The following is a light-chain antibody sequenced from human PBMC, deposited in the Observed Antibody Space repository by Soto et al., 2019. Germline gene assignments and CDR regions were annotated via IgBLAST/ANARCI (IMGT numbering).Light chain of an antibody. Sequence: QSVLTQPASVSGSPGQSITITCTGTSSDIYAYNYVSWYRQHPGKAPKVVISGVNIRPSGVSSRFSGSKSGNTASLTISGLQAEDEAEYFCGSYAGSDTFVFGTGTKVTVL. V-gene: IGLV2-14*01. J-gene: IGLJ1*01. CDR2: GVN. CDR3: GSYAGSDTFV. CDR1: SSDIYAYNY.